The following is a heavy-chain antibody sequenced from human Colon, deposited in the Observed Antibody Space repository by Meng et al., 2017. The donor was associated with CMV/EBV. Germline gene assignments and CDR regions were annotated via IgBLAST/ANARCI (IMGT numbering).Heavy chain of an antibody. CDR1: GGSISSSSYY. CDR3: ARDCSSTSCYHPSFGDYYGMDF. Sequence: SETLSLTCTVSGGSISSSSYYWGGSRQPPGEGLECIGSIYYSRSTYYNPSLKGRVTISVDTSKNQFSLKLISVTAADTAVYYCARDCSSTSCYHPSFGDYYGMDFWGQGTTVTVSS. D-gene: IGHD2-2*01. V-gene: IGHV4-39*07. J-gene: IGHJ6*02. CDR2: IYYSRST.